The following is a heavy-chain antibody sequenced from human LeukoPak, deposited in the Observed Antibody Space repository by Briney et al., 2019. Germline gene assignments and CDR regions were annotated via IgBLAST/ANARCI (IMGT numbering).Heavy chain of an antibody. D-gene: IGHD3-3*01. Sequence: KPSETVSLTCIVSGGSISSSSYNWGWIRQPPGKGLEWIGSIYYSGTTYYNPSLKSRLTISVDTSKNQFSLNLSSVTAADTAVYYCARGQRRMSVTIFGNWFDPWGQGTLVTVSS. CDR1: GGSISSSSYN. J-gene: IGHJ5*02. CDR2: IYYSGTT. V-gene: IGHV4-39*01. CDR3: ARGQRRMSVTIFGNWFDP.